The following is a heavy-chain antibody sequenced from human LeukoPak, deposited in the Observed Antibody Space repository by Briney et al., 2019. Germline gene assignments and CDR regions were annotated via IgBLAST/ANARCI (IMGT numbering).Heavy chain of an antibody. CDR2: MNPNSGNT. J-gene: IGHJ4*02. CDR3: ARAGPYGDYDY. Sequence: ASVKVSCKASGYTFTSYDINWVRQATGQGLEWMGWMNPNSGNTGYAQKFQGRVTITRNTSISTAYMELRSLRSDDTAAYYCARAGPYGDYDYWGQGTLVTVSS. D-gene: IGHD4-17*01. V-gene: IGHV1-8*03. CDR1: GYTFTSYD.